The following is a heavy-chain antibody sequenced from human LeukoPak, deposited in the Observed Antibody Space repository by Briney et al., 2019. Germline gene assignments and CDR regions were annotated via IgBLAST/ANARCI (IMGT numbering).Heavy chain of an antibody. Sequence: RPGGSLRLSCTASGFTFSGFSMHWVRQAPGKGLEWLSYISTSSRSTYYADSVKGRFTISRDNAKNTLFLDMHSLRPGDSAVYYCASSPITIFVVVTTPYWGQGTLVTVSS. D-gene: IGHD3-3*01. CDR3: ASSPITIFVVVTTPY. CDR1: GFTFSGFS. J-gene: IGHJ4*02. CDR2: ISTSSRST. V-gene: IGHV3-48*01.